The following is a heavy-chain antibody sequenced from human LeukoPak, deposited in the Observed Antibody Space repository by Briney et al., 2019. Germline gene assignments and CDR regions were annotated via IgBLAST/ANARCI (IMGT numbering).Heavy chain of an antibody. D-gene: IGHD1-26*01. CDR1: GGTFSSYT. V-gene: IGHV1-69*04. CDR3: ARDRGSQASDFDY. J-gene: IGHJ4*02. CDR2: IIPILGIA. Sequence: SVKVSCKASGGTFSSYTISWVRQARGQGLEWMGRIIPILGIANYAQKFQGRVTITADKSTSTAYMELSSLRSEDTAVYYCARDRGSQASDFDYWGQGTLVTVSS.